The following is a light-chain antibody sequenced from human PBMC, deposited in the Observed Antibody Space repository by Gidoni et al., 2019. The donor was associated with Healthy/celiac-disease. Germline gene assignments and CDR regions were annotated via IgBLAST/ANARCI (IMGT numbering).Light chain of an antibody. CDR3: QQYNSYPYS. CDR1: QSISSW. J-gene: IGKJ2*03. V-gene: IGKV1-5*03. Sequence: DIQMTQSPSTLSASVGDRVTITCRASQSISSWLAWYQQKPGKAPKLLIYKESSLESGVPSRFSGSGSGTEFTLTNSSLQPDDFATYYCQQYNSYPYSFGQGTKLEIK. CDR2: KES.